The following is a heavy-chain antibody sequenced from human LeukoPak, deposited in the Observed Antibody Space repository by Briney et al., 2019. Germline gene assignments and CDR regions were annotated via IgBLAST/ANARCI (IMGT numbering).Heavy chain of an antibody. CDR1: GGSIGSYY. CDR2: IYYSGST. CDR3: ARQGDGYTYFDY. D-gene: IGHD5-24*01. V-gene: IGHV4-59*08. J-gene: IGHJ4*02. Sequence: PSETLSLTCTVSGGSIGSYYWSWIRQPPGKGLEWIGYIYYSGSTNYNPSLKSRVTISVDTSKNQFSLKLSSVTAADTAVYYCARQGDGYTYFDYWGQGTLVTVSS.